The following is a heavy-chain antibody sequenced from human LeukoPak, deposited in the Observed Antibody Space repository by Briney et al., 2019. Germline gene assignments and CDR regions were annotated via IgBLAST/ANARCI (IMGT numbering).Heavy chain of an antibody. CDR3: ARGGYNWNDASLGY. V-gene: IGHV4-4*07. D-gene: IGHD1-1*01. J-gene: IGHJ4*02. Sequence: SETLSLTCTVSGGSISSYYWSWIRQPAGKGLEWIGRIYTSGSTNYNPSLKSRVTMSVDTSKNQFSLKLSSVTAADTAVYYCARGGYNWNDASLGYWGQGTLVTVSS. CDR2: IYTSGST. CDR1: GGSISSYY.